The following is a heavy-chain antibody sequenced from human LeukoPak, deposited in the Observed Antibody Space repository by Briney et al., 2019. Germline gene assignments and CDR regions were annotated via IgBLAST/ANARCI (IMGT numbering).Heavy chain of an antibody. CDR1: GGSISSSSRY. Sequence: SETLSLTCIVSGGSISSSSRYWSWIRQPPGKGLEWIGEINHSGSTNYNPSLKSRVTISVDTSKNQFSLKLSSVTAADTAVYYCARLGRRSYSSGWSQEFDYWGQGTLVTVSS. CDR2: INHSGST. CDR3: ARLGRRSYSSGWSQEFDY. J-gene: IGHJ4*02. V-gene: IGHV4-39*07. D-gene: IGHD6-19*01.